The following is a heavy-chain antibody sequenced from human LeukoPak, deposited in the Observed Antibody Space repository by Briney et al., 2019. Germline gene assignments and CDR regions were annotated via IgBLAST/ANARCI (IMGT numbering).Heavy chain of an antibody. CDR3: AKDLPWSDY. D-gene: IGHD2-15*01. Sequence: PGRSLRLSCAASGFTFSSYGMHWVRQAPGKGLEWVAVISYDGSNKYYADFVKGRFTISRDNSKNTLYLQMNSLRAEDTAVYYCAKDLPWSDYWGQGTLVTVSS. CDR1: GFTFSSYG. V-gene: IGHV3-30*18. CDR2: ISYDGSNK. J-gene: IGHJ4*02.